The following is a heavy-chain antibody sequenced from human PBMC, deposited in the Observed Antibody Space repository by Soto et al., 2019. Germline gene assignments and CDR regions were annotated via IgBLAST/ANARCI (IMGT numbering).Heavy chain of an antibody. D-gene: IGHD3-16*01. CDR1: GGSISSGDYY. CDR2: IYYSGST. Sequence: QVQLQESGPGLVKPSQTLSLTCTVSGGSISSGDYYWSWIRQPPGKGLEWIGYIYYSGSTYYNPSLKSRVTISVDTSKNQFSLKLSSVTAADTAVYYCASLRLGELYAGILGYWGQGTLVTVSS. J-gene: IGHJ4*02. V-gene: IGHV4-30-4*01. CDR3: ASLRLGELYAGILGY.